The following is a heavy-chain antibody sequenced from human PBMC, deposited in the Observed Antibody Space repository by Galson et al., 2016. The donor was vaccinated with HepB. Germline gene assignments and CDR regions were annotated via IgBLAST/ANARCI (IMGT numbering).Heavy chain of an antibody. Sequence: SLRLSCAVSGFTFGDFYMSWVRQAPGRGLEWVSYISSTSTITYYADSVKGRLIISRDNAKNSLYLQMNNLRVDDTAVYYCVRGVIAVAGTKADYWGRGTLVSVSS. CDR2: ISSTSTIT. CDR3: VRGVIAVAGTKADY. J-gene: IGHJ4*02. V-gene: IGHV3-11*01. CDR1: GFTFGDFY. D-gene: IGHD6-19*01.